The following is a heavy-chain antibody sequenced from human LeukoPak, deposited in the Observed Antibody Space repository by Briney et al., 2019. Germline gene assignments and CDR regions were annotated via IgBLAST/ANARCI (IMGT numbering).Heavy chain of an antibody. CDR3: ARWGVLEYTSSAGQFDS. V-gene: IGHV3-23*01. D-gene: IGHD6-6*01. J-gene: IGHJ4*02. CDR1: GITFSDYA. Sequence: GSLRLSCAASGITFSDYAMNWVRQAPGKGLEWVSAISGSGGSTYYADSVKGRFTISRDNSKNTLYLHMNSLRAEDTAVYYCARWGVLEYTSSAGQFDSWGQGTLVTVSS. CDR2: ISGSGGST.